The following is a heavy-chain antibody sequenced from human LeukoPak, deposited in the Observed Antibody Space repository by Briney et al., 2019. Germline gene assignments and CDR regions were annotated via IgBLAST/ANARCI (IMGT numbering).Heavy chain of an antibody. D-gene: IGHD6-19*01. J-gene: IGHJ4*02. Sequence: SVKVSCKASGGTFSSYAISWVRQAPGQGLEWMGRIIPILGIANYAQKFQGRVTITADKSTSTAYMELSSLRSEDTAVYYCARGSSGWYLDYWGQETLVTVSS. V-gene: IGHV1-69*04. CDR1: GGTFSSYA. CDR3: ARGSSGWYLDY. CDR2: IIPILGIA.